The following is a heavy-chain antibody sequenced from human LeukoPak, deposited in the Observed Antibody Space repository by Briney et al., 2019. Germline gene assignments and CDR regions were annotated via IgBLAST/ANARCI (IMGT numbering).Heavy chain of an antibody. V-gene: IGHV3-23*01. Sequence: GGSLRLSCAASGFTFSCYAMSWVRQAPGKGLEWVSAISGSGGSTYYADSVKGRFTISRDNSKNTLYLQMNSLRAEDTAVYYCAKDMDSTVTINWFDPWGQGNLFTVSS. D-gene: IGHD4-17*01. J-gene: IGHJ5*02. CDR3: AKDMDSTVTINWFDP. CDR1: GFTFSCYA. CDR2: ISGSGGST.